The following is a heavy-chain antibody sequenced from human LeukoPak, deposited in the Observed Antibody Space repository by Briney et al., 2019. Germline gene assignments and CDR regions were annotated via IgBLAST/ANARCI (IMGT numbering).Heavy chain of an antibody. CDR2: IYYSGST. J-gene: IGHJ6*02. D-gene: IGHD3-10*01. V-gene: IGHV4-39*07. Sequence: SETLSLTFTVSGGSISSSSYYWGWIRQPPGKGLEWIGSIYYSGSTYYNPSLKSRVTISVDTSKNQFSLKLSSVTAADTAVYYCASFITMVRNQLYYGMDVWGQGTTVTVSS. CDR1: GGSISSSSYY. CDR3: ASFITMVRNQLYYGMDV.